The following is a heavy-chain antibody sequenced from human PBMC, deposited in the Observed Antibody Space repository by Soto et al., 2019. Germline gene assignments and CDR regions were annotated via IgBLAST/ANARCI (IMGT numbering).Heavy chain of an antibody. V-gene: IGHV1-69*12. D-gene: IGHD3-10*01. CDR2: IIPIFGTA. CDR3: ARAIPDDYYGSGLVDP. J-gene: IGHJ5*02. Sequence: QVQLVQSGAEVKKPGSSVKVSCKASGGTFSSYAISWVRQAPGQGLEWMGGIIPIFGTANYAQKFQGRVTITADESTSTAYTALRSLRAEDTAVYYWARAIPDDYYGSGLVDPWGQGTLVTVSS. CDR1: GGTFSSYA.